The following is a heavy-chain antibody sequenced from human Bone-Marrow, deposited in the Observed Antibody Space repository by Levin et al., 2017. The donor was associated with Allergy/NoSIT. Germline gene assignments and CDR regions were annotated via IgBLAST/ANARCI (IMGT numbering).Heavy chain of an antibody. Sequence: GGSLRLSCAASGFNFSPYAMHWVRQAPGKGLEWVAVISFDGSNQHYADSVKGRFTISRDNSKNTLSLDMTSLRPEDTAVYFCARGTFHDCVRGSYRYVPTDTSDFDYWGQGTLVSVSS. D-gene: IGHD3-16*02. J-gene: IGHJ4*02. CDR1: GFNFSPYA. CDR2: ISFDGSNQ. CDR3: ARGTFHDCVRGSYRYVPTDTSDFDY. V-gene: IGHV3-30*03.